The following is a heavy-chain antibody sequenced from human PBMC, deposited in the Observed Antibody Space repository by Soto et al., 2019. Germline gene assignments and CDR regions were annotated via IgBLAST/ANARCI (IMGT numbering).Heavy chain of an antibody. CDR3: VIYTAMATRTLDY. V-gene: IGHV4-34*01. CDR2: INHSGST. CDR1: GGSFSGYY. D-gene: IGHD5-18*01. J-gene: IGHJ4*02. Sequence: TPSETLSLTCAVYGGSFSGYYWSWIRQPPGKGLEWIGEINHSGSTNYNPSLKSRVTISVDTSKNQFSLKLSSVTAADTAVYYLVIYTAMATRTLDYWGQGTLVTVS.